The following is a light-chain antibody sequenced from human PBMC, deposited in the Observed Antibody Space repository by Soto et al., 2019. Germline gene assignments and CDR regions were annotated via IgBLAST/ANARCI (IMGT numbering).Light chain of an antibody. J-gene: IGLJ1*01. CDR3: SSYTSSYNYV. CDR2: DNS. Sequence: QSVLTQPPSVSGAPGQRVTISCTGSGSTFGAGYDVHWYQQLPGTAPKLLIYDNSNRPSGVPDRFSGSKSGTSASLAISGLQAEDEADYYCSSYTSSYNYVFGTGTKVTVL. CDR1: GSTFGAGYD. V-gene: IGLV1-40*01.